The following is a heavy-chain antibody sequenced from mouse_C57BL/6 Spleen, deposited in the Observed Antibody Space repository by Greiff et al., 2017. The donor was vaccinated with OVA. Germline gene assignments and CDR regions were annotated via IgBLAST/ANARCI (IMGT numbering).Heavy chain of an antibody. D-gene: IGHD2-12*01. CDR1: GYTFTSYW. V-gene: IGHV1-69*01. J-gene: IGHJ1*03. CDR3: ARRLVTRYFDV. Sequence: QVQLQQPGAELVMPGASVKLSCKASGYTFTSYWMHWVKQRPGQGLEWIGEIDPSDSYTNYNQKFKGKSTLTVDKSSSTAYMQLSSLTSEDSAVYYCARRLVTRYFDVWGTGTTVTVSS. CDR2: IDPSDSYT.